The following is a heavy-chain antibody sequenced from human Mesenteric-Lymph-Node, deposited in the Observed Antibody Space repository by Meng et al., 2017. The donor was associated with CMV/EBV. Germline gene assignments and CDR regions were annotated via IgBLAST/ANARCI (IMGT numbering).Heavy chain of an antibody. J-gene: IGHJ6*02. D-gene: IGHD2-15*01. CDR2: INWIGGDT. CDR3: VRDRGYCSGDSCPTPYYYGMDV. V-gene: IGHV3-20*04. Sequence: GESLKISCAASGFTFDDYGMSWVRQVPGKGLEWVSGINWIGGDTGYADSVKGRFIISRDNAKNSLYLQMNSLRAEDTALYYCVRDRGYCSGDSCPTPYYYGMDVWGQGTTVTVSS. CDR1: GFTFDDYG.